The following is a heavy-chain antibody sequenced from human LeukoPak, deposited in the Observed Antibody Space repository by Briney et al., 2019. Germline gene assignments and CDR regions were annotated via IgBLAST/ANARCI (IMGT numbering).Heavy chain of an antibody. J-gene: IGHJ6*03. Sequence: ASVKVSCKASGYTFTGYYMHWVRQAPGQGLEWMGWINPNSGGTNYAQKFQGRVTMTRDTSISTAYMELSSLRSEDTAVYYCARGFHDFWSGYFYDRYYYYMDVWGKGTTVTVSS. V-gene: IGHV1-2*02. CDR1: GYTFTGYY. D-gene: IGHD3-3*01. CDR2: INPNSGGT. CDR3: ARGFHDFWSGYFYDRYYYYMDV.